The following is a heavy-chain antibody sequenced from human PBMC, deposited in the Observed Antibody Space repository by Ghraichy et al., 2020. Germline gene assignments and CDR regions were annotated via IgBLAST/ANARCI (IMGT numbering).Heavy chain of an antibody. Sequence: GGSLRLSCAASGFTFSNYWMHWVRQVPGKGLVWVARTNEYGTFVNYADSVKGRFTISRDNAKDTLYLQMNGLTAEDAAVYYCANELSGRYDFWGAGTLVTVSS. CDR2: TNEYGTFV. J-gene: IGHJ1*01. V-gene: IGHV3-74*01. CDR1: GFTFSNYW. CDR3: ANELSGRYDF. D-gene: IGHD1-26*01.